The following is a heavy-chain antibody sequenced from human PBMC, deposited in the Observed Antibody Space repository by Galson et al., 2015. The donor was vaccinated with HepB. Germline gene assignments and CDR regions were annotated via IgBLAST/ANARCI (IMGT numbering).Heavy chain of an antibody. V-gene: IGHV3-48*04. Sequence: SLRLSCAASTFTFSTYSMDWVRQAPGKGLEWVSYISSSSTTIYYADSVKGRFTITRDNAKNSLHLQMNSLRAEDTAVYYCVIPRGYELNPLDYWGQGTLVTVSS. D-gene: IGHD5-12*01. CDR3: VIPRGYELNPLDY. J-gene: IGHJ4*02. CDR1: TFTFSTYS. CDR2: ISSSSTTI.